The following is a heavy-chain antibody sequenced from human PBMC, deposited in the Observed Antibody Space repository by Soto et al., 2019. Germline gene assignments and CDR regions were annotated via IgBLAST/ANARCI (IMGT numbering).Heavy chain of an antibody. J-gene: IGHJ6*03. CDR3: AKIGVWGSNVTIFGVVIKPYYYYYYMDV. CDR2: ISGSGGST. D-gene: IGHD3-3*01. V-gene: IGHV3-23*01. CDR1: GFTFGSYA. Sequence: TRGSRRLSWAACGFTFGSYARSWVRQAPGKGREWVSAISGSGGSTYYADSVKGRFTISRDNSKNTLYLQMNSLRAEDTAVYYCAKIGVWGSNVTIFGVVIKPYYYYYYMDVWGKGT.